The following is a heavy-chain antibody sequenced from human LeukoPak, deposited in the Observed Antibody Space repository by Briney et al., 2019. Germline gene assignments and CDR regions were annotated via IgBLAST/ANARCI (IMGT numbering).Heavy chain of an antibody. J-gene: IGHJ4*02. CDR2: ITRDASST. CDR3: AKKFGSSSWYVGFDY. CDR1: GFTFSSYW. V-gene: IGHV3-74*01. Sequence: GGSLRLSCAASGFTFSSYWMHWVRQVPGKGLVWVSRITRDASSTTYADPVKGRFTISRDNAKNTLYLQMNSLRAEDTAVYYCAKKFGSSSWYVGFDYWGQGTLVTVSS. D-gene: IGHD6-19*01.